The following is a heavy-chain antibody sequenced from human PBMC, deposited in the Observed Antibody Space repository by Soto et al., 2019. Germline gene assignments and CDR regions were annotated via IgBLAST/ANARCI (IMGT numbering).Heavy chain of an antibody. J-gene: IGHJ4*02. CDR3: ARESDSSGYYGSFDY. V-gene: IGHV3-33*01. CDR1: GFTFSSYG. D-gene: IGHD3-22*01. Sequence: GGSLRLSCAASGFTFSSYGMHWVRQAPGKGLEWVAVIWYDGSNKYYADSVKGRFTISRDNSKNTLYLQMNSLRAEDTAVYYCARESDSSGYYGSFDYWGQGTLVTVSS. CDR2: IWYDGSNK.